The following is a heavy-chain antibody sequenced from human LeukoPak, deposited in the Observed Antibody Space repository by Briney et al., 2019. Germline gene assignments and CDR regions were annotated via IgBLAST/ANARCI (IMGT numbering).Heavy chain of an antibody. CDR3: ARGLYYYDSSGYDYYYMDV. V-gene: IGHV1-69*05. CDR1: GGTFSSYA. CDR2: IIPIFGTA. D-gene: IGHD3-22*01. J-gene: IGHJ6*03. Sequence: ASVKVSCKAFGGTFSSYAISWVRQAPGQGLEWMGGIIPIFGTANYAQKFQGRVTIATDESTSTAYMELSSLRSEDTAVYYCARGLYYYDSSGYDYYYMDVWGKGTTVTVSS.